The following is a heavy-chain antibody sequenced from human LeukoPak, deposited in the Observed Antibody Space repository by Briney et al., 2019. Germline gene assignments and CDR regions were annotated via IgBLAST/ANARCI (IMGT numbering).Heavy chain of an antibody. V-gene: IGHV3-48*01. J-gene: IGHJ4*02. CDR2: ISSSSSTI. CDR3: ATDHYYGSGSSYKDY. Sequence: PGGSLRLSCAASGFTSSNYNMNWVRQAPGKGLEWVSYISSSSSTIYYADSVKGRFTISRDNAKTSLYLQMNSLSAEDTAVYYCATDHYYGSGSSYKDYWGQGSLVTVSS. CDR1: GFTSSNYN. D-gene: IGHD3-10*01.